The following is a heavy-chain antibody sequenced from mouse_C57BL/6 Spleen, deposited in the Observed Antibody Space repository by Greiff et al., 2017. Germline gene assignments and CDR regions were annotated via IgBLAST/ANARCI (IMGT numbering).Heavy chain of an antibody. V-gene: IGHV3-6*01. D-gene: IGHD2-5*01. CDR1: GYSITSGYY. J-gene: IGHJ2*01. CDR3: ARRPYYSNPGYFDY. CDR2: ISYDGSN. Sequence: DVKLQESGPGLVKPSQSLSLTCSVTGYSITSGYYWNWIRQFPGNKLEWMGYISYDGSNNYNPSLKNRISITRDTSKNQLFLKLNSVTTEDTATYYCARRPYYSNPGYFDYWGQGTTLTVSS.